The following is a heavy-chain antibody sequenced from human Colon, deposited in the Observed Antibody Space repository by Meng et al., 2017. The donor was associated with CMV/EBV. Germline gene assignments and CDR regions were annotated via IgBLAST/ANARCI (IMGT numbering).Heavy chain of an antibody. Sequence: QLQQWAQVLLSPSEDCSLPCGFYNGSFGGYFWTWTRQPPGKGLEWIGEIFRDGSTKYNPSLQSRVTMSVDTSKNHFSLNLRSVTAADTAVYFCARATKPNCWEVLEYWGQGTLVTVSS. D-gene: IGHD2-2*01. CDR1: NGSFGGYF. V-gene: IGHV4-34*12. J-gene: IGHJ4*02. CDR2: IFRDGST. CDR3: ARATKPNCWEVLEY.